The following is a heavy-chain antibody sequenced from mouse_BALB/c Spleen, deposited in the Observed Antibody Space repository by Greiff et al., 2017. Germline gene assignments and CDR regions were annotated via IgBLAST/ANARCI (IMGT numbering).Heavy chain of an antibody. CDR2: ISYSGST. V-gene: IGHV3-2*02. Sequence: EVQLQQSGPGLVKPSQSLSLTCTVTGYSITSDYAWNWIRQFPGNKLEWMGYISYSGSTSYNPSLKSRISITRDTSKNQFFLQLNSVTTEDTATYYCASLYDYDRADYFDYWGQGTTLTVSS. CDR1: GYSITSDYA. CDR3: ASLYDYDRADYFDY. D-gene: IGHD2-4*01. J-gene: IGHJ2*01.